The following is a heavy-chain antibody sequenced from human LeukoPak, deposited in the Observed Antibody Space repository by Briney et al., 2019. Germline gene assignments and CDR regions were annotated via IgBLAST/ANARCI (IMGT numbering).Heavy chain of an antibody. J-gene: IGHJ4*02. D-gene: IGHD1-26*01. V-gene: IGHV3-20*04. CDR3: ARGNRGRSYGGDS. CDR1: GFTFDDYG. Sequence: PGGSLRLSCAASGFTFDDYGMTWVRQAPGKGLEWVAGINGNGDTTGYADSVKGRFTISRDNAKKFLYLQMNSLRAEDTALYYCARGNRGRSYGGDSWGQGTLVTVSS. CDR2: INGNGDTT.